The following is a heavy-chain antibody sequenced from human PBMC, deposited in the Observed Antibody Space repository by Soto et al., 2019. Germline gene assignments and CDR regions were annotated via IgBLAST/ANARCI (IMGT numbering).Heavy chain of an antibody. V-gene: IGHV3-7*03. J-gene: IGHJ6*02. Sequence: PGGSLRLSCAASGFTFSSYWMSWVRQAPGKGLEWVANIKQDGSEKYYVDSVKGRFTISRDNAKNSLYLQMNSLRAEDTAVYYCASSSGGYYYYYYGMDVWGQGTTVTVSS. D-gene: IGHD6-6*01. CDR2: IKQDGSEK. CDR1: GFTFSSYW. CDR3: ASSSGGYYYYYYGMDV.